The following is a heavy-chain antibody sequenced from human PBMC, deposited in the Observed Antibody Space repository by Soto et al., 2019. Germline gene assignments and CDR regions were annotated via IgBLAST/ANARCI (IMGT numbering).Heavy chain of an antibody. CDR2: ISDYNGNT. J-gene: IGHJ5*02. Sequence: GASVKVSCKASGYNFTSYGISWVRQAPGQGLEWIGWISDYNGNTNYAQKLQGRVTMTTDTSTSTAYMELRSLRSDDTAVYYLARQPYYYDSSGYYTWFDPWGQGTLVTVSS. V-gene: IGHV1-18*01. CDR1: GYNFTSYG. CDR3: ARQPYYYDSSGYYTWFDP. D-gene: IGHD3-22*01.